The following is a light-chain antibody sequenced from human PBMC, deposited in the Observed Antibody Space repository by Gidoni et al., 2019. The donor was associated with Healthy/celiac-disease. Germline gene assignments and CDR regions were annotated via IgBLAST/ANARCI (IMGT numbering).Light chain of an antibody. J-gene: IGLJ1*01. CDR3: QSYDSSRSGSGV. CDR2: GNS. Sequence: QSVLTPPPSVSGAPGQRVTISCTGSSSNIGAGYDVHWYQQLPGTAPKLLIDGNSNRPSGVPDRFAGSKAGTSASLAITGRQAEDEADYYCQSYDSSRSGSGVCGTGTKVTVL. CDR1: SSNIGAGYD. V-gene: IGLV1-40*01.